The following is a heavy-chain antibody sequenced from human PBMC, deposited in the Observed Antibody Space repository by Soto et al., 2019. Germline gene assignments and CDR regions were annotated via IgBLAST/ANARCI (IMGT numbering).Heavy chain of an antibody. CDR3: ATQSDVLRYFDWLLPLDY. CDR2: ISGSGGST. V-gene: IGHV3-23*01. CDR1: GFTFISYA. Sequence: GGSLRLSCAASGFTFISYAMSWVRQAPGKGLEWVSAISGSGGSTYYADSVKGRFTISRDNSKNTLYLQMNSLRAEDTAVYYCATQSDVLRYFDWLLPLDYWGQGTLVTVSS. D-gene: IGHD3-9*01. J-gene: IGHJ4*02.